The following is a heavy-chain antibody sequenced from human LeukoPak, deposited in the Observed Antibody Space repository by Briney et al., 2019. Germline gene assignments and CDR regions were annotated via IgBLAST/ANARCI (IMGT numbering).Heavy chain of an antibody. CDR1: GYTFTGYY. J-gene: IGHJ3*02. D-gene: IGHD3-10*01. CDR3: ARDRRSHYYGSGTYYPDAFDI. Sequence: ASVKVSCKASGYTFTGYYMHWVRQAPGQGLEWMGWINPDSGGTTYAQKFQGWVTMTRDTSISTAYMELSRLRSDDTAVYYCARDRRSHYYGSGTYYPDAFDIWGQGTMVTVSS. V-gene: IGHV1-2*04. CDR2: INPDSGGT.